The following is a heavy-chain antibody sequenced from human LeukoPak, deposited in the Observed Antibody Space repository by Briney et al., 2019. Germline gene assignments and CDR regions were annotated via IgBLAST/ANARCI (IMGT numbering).Heavy chain of an antibody. CDR3: ARGGAYSPAATEGFDY. Sequence: GASVKVSCKASGGTFSSYAISWVRQAPGQGLEWMGRIIPILGIANYAQKFQGRVTITADKSTSTAYMELSSLRSEDTAVYYCARGGAYSPAATEGFDYWGQGTLVTVSS. V-gene: IGHV1-69*04. CDR1: GGTFSSYA. CDR2: IIPILGIA. J-gene: IGHJ4*02. D-gene: IGHD2-2*01.